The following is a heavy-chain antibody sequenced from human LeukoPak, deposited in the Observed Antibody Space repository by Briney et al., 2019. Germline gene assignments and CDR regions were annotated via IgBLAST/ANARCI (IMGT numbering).Heavy chain of an antibody. CDR2: IIPILGIA. CDR1: GGTFSSYA. V-gene: IGHV1-69*04. D-gene: IGHD5-24*01. CDR3: ARDTPEMATIQDY. J-gene: IGHJ4*02. Sequence: ASVKVSCKASGGTFSSYAISWVRQAPGQGLEWMGRIIPILGIANYAQKFQGRVTITADKSTSTAYMELSSLRSEDTAVYYCARDTPEMATIQDYWGQGTLVTVSS.